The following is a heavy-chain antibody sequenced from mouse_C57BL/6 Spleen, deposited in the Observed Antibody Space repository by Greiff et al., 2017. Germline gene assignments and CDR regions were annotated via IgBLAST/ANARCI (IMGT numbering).Heavy chain of an antibody. CDR3: ARRGLDDAMDY. CDR1: GYTFTSYW. CDR2: IDPSDSYT. J-gene: IGHJ4*01. Sequence: VQLQQPGAELVKPGASVKLSCKASGYTFTSYWMQWVKQRPGQGLEWIGEIDPSDSYTNYNQKFKGKATLTVDTSSSTAYMQLSSLTSEDSAVYYCARRGLDDAMDYWGQGTSVTVSS. V-gene: IGHV1-50*01.